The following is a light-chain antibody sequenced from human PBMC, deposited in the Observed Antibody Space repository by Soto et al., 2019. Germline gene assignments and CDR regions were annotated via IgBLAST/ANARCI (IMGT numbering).Light chain of an antibody. Sequence: DIQMTQSPSSLSASIGDRVTIACRASQYINTYLNWYQQKPGKAPKLLIYAASSLQSGVPSRFSGSGSGTEFTLTISSLQPDDFATYYCQQYNSYPTFGQGTRLEIK. V-gene: IGKV1-16*01. CDR1: QYINTY. CDR3: QQYNSYPT. J-gene: IGKJ5*01. CDR2: AAS.